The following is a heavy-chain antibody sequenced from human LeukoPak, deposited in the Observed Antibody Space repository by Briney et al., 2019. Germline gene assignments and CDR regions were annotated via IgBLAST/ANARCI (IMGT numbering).Heavy chain of an antibody. CDR3: ARLFMGWFDP. Sequence: SETLSLTCTVSGGSISSYYWSWIRQPPRKGLEWIGYIFYTGTTNYNPSLKSRVTISVDTSKNQFSLKLSSVTAADTAVYYCARLFMGWFDPWGQGTLVTVSS. V-gene: IGHV4-59*08. J-gene: IGHJ5*02. CDR2: IFYTGTT. CDR1: GGSISSYY. D-gene: IGHD3-10*01.